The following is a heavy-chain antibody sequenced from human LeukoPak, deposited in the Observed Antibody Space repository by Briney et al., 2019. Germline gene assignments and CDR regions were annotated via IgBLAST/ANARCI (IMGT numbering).Heavy chain of an antibody. Sequence: GGSLRLYCAASGFTFSSLAMSWVRQAPGNGQEWVPSISGSGDSTYYADSVKGRFTISRDNSKNTLYLQMNSLRAEDTAVYYCAKTAGIAAAADFDYWGQGTLVTVSS. V-gene: IGHV3-23*01. D-gene: IGHD6-13*01. CDR3: AKTAGIAAAADFDY. J-gene: IGHJ4*02. CDR2: ISGSGDST. CDR1: GFTFSSLA.